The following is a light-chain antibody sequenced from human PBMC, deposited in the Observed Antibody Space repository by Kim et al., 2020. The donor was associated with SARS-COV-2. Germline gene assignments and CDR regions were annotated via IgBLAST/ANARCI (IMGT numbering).Light chain of an antibody. Sequence: LSPVERATLSFRASQSVSSNFLAWFQQKPGQAPRLLIYGASNRATGIPDRFSGSGSGTDFTLTISRLEPEDFVVYFCHQYGTSPYTFGQGTKLEI. CDR2: GAS. V-gene: IGKV3-20*01. CDR1: QSVSSNF. CDR3: HQYGTSPYT. J-gene: IGKJ2*01.